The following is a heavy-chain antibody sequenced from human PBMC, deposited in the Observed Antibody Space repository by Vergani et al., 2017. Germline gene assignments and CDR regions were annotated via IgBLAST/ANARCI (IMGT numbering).Heavy chain of an antibody. D-gene: IGHD6-13*01. CDR1: GFTFTAHG. V-gene: IGHV3-23*04. CDR3: AKVDSSSWYEGRGPSKYYYGMDV. Sequence: EVQLVESGGDLVNPGGSLRLSCAASGFTFTAHGLNWVRQAPGKGLEWVSGISGQNFRTHYADSVKGRFTISRDDSKNTVYLQINSLRAEDTAFYYCAKVDSSSWYEGRGPSKYYYGMDVWGQGTTVTVSS. CDR2: ISGQNFRT. J-gene: IGHJ6*02.